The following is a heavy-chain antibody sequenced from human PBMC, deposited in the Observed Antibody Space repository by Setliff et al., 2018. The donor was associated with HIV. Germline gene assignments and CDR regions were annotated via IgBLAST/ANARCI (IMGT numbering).Heavy chain of an antibody. CDR1: GVSIRSGGSY. CDR3: ASGSWDS. V-gene: IGHV4-31*03. D-gene: IGHD6-25*01. Sequence: SETLSLTCNVSGVSIRSGGSYWSWIRQYPGKGLEWIGYIYYSGNTYFNPSLRGRLTISLDTSKNQFSLNLKSVTVADTAVYYCASGSWDSWGQGTLVTVS. J-gene: IGHJ4*02. CDR2: IYYSGNT.